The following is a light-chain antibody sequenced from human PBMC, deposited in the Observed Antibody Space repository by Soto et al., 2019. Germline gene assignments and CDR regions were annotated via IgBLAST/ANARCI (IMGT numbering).Light chain of an antibody. V-gene: IGKV3-11*01. CDR3: QQRSNWIT. Sequence: EIALTQSPATLSLSPGERATLSCRASQSVSSYLAWYQQKPGQAPRLLIYDASNRATGIPARFSGSGSGTDFTLTISSLEPEDFAVYYCQQRSNWITFGQGTRLEIE. CDR2: DAS. J-gene: IGKJ5*01. CDR1: QSVSSY.